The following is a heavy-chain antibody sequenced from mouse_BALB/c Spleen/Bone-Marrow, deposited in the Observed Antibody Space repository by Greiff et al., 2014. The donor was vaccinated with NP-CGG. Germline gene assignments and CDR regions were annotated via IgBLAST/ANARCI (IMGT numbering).Heavy chain of an antibody. CDR3: ARDGIDY. D-gene: IGHD1-2*01. J-gene: IGHJ2*01. Sequence: VHLVESGAELVRPGSSVKISCKASGYTFSSYWMNWVKQRPGQGLEWIGQIYPGDGDTNYNGKFKGKATLTADKSSSTAYMQLSNLTSEDSAVYFCARDGIDYWGQGTTLTVSS. CDR2: IYPGDGDT. V-gene: IGHV1-80*01. CDR1: GYTFSSYW.